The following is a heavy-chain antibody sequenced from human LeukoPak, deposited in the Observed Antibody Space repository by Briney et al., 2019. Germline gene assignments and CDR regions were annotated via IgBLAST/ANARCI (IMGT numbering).Heavy chain of an antibody. CDR1: GFTFSSYE. V-gene: IGHV3-30-3*01. Sequence: GGSLRLSCAASGFTFSSYEMNWVRQAPGKGLEWVAVISYDGSNKYYADSVKGRFTISRDNSKNTLYLQMNSLRAEDTAVYYCARANEVAGRGVGWFDPWGQGTLVTVSS. J-gene: IGHJ5*02. CDR2: ISYDGSNK. CDR3: ARANEVAGRGVGWFDP. D-gene: IGHD6-19*01.